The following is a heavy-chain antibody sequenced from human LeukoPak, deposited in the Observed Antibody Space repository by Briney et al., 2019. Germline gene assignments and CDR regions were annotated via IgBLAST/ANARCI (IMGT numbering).Heavy chain of an antibody. Sequence: ASVKVSCKASGGTFSSYAISWVRQAPGQGLEWMGIINPSGGSTSYAQRFQGRVTLTRDMSTSTAYMDLSSLRSEDTAVYYCAREGSPRLRFLDLYVWGKGTTVTVSS. CDR2: INPSGGST. D-gene: IGHD3-3*01. V-gene: IGHV1-46*01. CDR3: AREGSPRLRFLDLYV. J-gene: IGHJ6*04. CDR1: GGTFSSYA.